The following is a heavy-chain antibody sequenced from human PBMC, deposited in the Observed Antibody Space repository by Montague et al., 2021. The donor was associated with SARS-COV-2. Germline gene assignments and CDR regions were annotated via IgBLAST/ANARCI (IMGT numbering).Heavy chain of an antibody. CDR2: VRGSDGAP. V-gene: IGHV3-23*01. D-gene: IGHD6-13*01. J-gene: IGHJ5*02. CDR1: GFTFSRYT. Sequence: SLRLSCAASGFTFSRYTMSWVRQAPGKGLEWVSCVRGSDGAPYYADSVRGRFTISRDNSKKMLYLQMSSLRVEDTAIYYCANPGGFAGGIHYFDPWGQGTLVTVSS. CDR3: ANPGGFAGGIHYFDP.